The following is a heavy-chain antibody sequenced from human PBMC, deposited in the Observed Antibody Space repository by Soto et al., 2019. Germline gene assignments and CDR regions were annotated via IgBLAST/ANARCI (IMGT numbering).Heavy chain of an antibody. D-gene: IGHD2-21*01. V-gene: IGHV4-59*01. CDR1: GGSFGNYY. CDR2: IYYRGSP. J-gene: IGHJ6*02. Sequence: QVQLQESGPGLVKPSETLSLACTVSGGSFGNYYWSWIRQPPGKGLEWIGYIYYRGSPNYNPSLKSRATISIDTSKHQLALRLSSVTAADSAVYYCATGLFVPDNYFYYGVDVWGHGTAVTISS. CDR3: ATGLFVPDNYFYYGVDV.